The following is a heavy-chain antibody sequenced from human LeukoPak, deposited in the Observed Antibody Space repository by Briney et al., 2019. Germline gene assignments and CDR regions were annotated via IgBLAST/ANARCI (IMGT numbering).Heavy chain of an antibody. J-gene: IGHJ3*02. D-gene: IGHD6-6*01. CDR3: ARASIAARDAFDI. CDR2: INRSGST. CDR1: GGPFSGYY. V-gene: IGHV4-34*01. Sequence: SETLSLTCAVYGGPFSGYYWSWIRQPPGKGLEWIGEINRSGSTNYNPSLKSRVTISVDTSKNQFSLKLSSVTAADTAVYYCARASIAARDAFDIWGQGTMVTVSS.